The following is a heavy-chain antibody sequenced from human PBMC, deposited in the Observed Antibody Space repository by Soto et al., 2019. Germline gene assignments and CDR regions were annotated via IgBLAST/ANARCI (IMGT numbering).Heavy chain of an antibody. CDR1: GFNFSSYA. J-gene: IGHJ6*02. D-gene: IGHD5-12*01. CDR3: ARGDSRVATIGYYYGMDV. CDR2: ISYDGSNK. V-gene: IGHV3-30-3*01. Sequence: PGGSLRLSCATSGFNFSSYAIHRVRQAPGKGLEWVAVISYDGSNKYYADSVKGRFTISRDNSKNTLYLQMNSLRAEDTAVYYCARGDSRVATIGYYYGMDVWGQGTTVTVSS.